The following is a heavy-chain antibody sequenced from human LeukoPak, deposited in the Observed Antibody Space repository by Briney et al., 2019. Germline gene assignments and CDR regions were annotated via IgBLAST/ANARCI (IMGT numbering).Heavy chain of an antibody. CDR1: GFIISDYA. CDR2: IRAKGGRT. Sequence: GGSLRLSCSASGFIISDYAMHWVRQAPGKGLEYVSAIRAKGGRTYYADSVKGRFTISRDTSKNTLYLQMSSLRAEDTAMYHCVKDLYKGDSASWYFFHYWGQGTLVTVSS. J-gene: IGHJ4*02. CDR3: VKDLYKGDSASWYFFHY. V-gene: IGHV3-64D*06. D-gene: IGHD6-13*01.